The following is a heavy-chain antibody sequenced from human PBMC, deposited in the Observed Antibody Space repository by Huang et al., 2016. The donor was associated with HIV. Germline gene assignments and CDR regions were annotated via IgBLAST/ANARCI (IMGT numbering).Heavy chain of an antibody. CDR1: GASFSDYF. CDR3: ARLPTPSYYDTWSLSPVEEDFFYFNLDL. V-gene: IGHV4-34*02. Sequence: QVRLEQWGKGSLKPSETLSLTCAVYGASFSDYFWSWVRQSPDKRLEWLGEVKPGSPPNYNPYFKGRVVLSVDTPKNQFSLTLRAMSAADAARYYCARLPTPSYYDTWSLSPVEEDFFYFNLDLWGRGTPVVVS. J-gene: IGHJ6*03. D-gene: IGHD3-16*01. CDR2: VKPGSPP.